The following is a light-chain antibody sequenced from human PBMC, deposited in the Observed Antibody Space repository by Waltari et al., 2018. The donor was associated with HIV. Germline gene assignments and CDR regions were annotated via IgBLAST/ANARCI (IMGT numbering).Light chain of an antibody. J-gene: IGKJ1*01. V-gene: IGKV2-28*01. CDR1: QCLLHNNGHNY. Sequence: DIAMLQSPDSLAVSPGEPASISCRSSQCLLHNNGHNYLDWYIQRPGQAPELLIYLASRRASGVPDRIAGSGSGTDFILKISRVEPEDVGVYYCMHGQQTPVFGQGTQVEV. CDR2: LAS. CDR3: MHGQQTPV.